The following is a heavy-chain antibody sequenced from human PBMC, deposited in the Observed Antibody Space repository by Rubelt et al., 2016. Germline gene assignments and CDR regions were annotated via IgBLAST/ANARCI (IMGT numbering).Heavy chain of an antibody. CDR1: GYTFTSYG. CDR3: ARVRTFKTKEYYYYYGMDV. Sequence: QVQLVQSGAEVKKPGASVKVSCKASGYTFTSYGISWVRQAPGQGLEWMGWISAYNGNTNYAQKLQGRDTMTTDTSTSTAYMELRSLRSDDTAVYYCARVRTFKTKEYYYYYGMDVWGQGTTVTVSS. CDR2: ISAYNGNT. D-gene: IGHD1-14*01. J-gene: IGHJ6*02. V-gene: IGHV1-18*01.